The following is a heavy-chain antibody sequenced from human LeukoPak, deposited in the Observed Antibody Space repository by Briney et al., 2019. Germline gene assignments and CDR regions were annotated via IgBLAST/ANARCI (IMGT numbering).Heavy chain of an antibody. CDR1: GFTFSSYA. D-gene: IGHD2-15*01. V-gene: IGHV3-30*04. CDR3: ASLIVVVAASRSDFDY. CDR2: ISYDGSNK. J-gene: IGHJ4*02. Sequence: PGGSLRLSCAASGFTFSSYAMHWVRLAPGKGLEWVAVISYDGSNKYYADSVKGRFTISRDNSKNTLYLQMNSLRAEDTAVYYCASLIVVVAASRSDFDYWGQGTLVTVSS.